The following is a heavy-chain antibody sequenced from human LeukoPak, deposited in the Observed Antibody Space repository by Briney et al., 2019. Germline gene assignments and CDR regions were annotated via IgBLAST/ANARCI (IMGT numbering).Heavy chain of an antibody. CDR3: ARVNVGAYFFDY. CDR1: GYTFTSYG. V-gene: IGHV1-18*01. J-gene: IGHJ4*02. D-gene: IGHD1-26*01. CDR2: ISAYNGNT. Sequence: ASVKVSCKASGYTFTSYGISRVRQAPGQGLEWMGWISAYNGNTNYAQKLQGRVTMTTDTSTSTAYMELRSLRSDDTAVYYCARVNVGAYFFDYWGQGTLVTVSS.